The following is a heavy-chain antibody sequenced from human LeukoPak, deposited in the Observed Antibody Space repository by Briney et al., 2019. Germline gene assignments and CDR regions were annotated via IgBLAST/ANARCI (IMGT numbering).Heavy chain of an antibody. CDR3: AKSPLSPIRSSGWYEY. D-gene: IGHD6-19*01. CDR1: GFTFSSYG. J-gene: IGHJ4*02. V-gene: IGHV3-30*02. Sequence: GGSLRLSCAASGFTFSSYGVHGVRQAPGKGLEWVAFIRYDGSNKYYADSVKGRFTISRDNSKNTLYLQMNSLRAEDTAVYYCAKSPLSPIRSSGWYEYWGQGTLVTVSS. CDR2: IRYDGSNK.